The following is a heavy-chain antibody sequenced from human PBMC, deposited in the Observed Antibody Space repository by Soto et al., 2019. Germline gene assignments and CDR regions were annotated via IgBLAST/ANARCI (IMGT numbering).Heavy chain of an antibody. CDR3: AKGHSSGWDPNYYYYYGMDV. D-gene: IGHD6-19*01. Sequence: GGSLRLSCAASGFTFSSYDMHWVRQATGKGLEWVSAIGTAGDTYYPGSVKGRFTISRENAKNSLYLQMNSLRAGDTAVYYCAKGHSSGWDPNYYYYYGMDVWVQGTTVTVSS. J-gene: IGHJ6*02. CDR1: GFTFSSYD. CDR2: IGTAGDT. V-gene: IGHV3-13*04.